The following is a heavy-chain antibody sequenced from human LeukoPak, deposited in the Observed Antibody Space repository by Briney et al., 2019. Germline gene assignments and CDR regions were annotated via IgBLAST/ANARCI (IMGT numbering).Heavy chain of an antibody. CDR2: IYTSGST. CDR3: ARILTPDSSGFYYGMDV. D-gene: IGHD3-22*01. Sequence: PSETLSLTCTVSGGSISRYYLSWIRQPAGKGPEWMGRIYTSGSTKYNPSLKSRVTMSVDTSKSQFSLKLSSVTAADTAVYYCARILTPDSSGFYYGMDVWGQGTTVTVSS. J-gene: IGHJ6*02. V-gene: IGHV4-4*07. CDR1: GGSISRYY.